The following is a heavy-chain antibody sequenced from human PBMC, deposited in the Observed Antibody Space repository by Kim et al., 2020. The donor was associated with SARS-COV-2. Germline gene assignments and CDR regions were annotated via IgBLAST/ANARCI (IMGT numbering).Heavy chain of an antibody. CDR3: ARDIWAPSCGSVSCSHFDY. D-gene: IGHD2-21*01. V-gene: IGHV3-30*07. J-gene: IGHJ4*02. Sequence: GRFTISKDNSKNMLYLQMNSLRAEDTAVYYCARDIWAPSCGSVSCSHFDYWGQGILVTVSS.